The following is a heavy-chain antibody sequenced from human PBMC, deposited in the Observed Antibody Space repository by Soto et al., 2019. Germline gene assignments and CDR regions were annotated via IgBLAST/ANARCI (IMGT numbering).Heavy chain of an antibody. CDR2: TYYRSKWYN. V-gene: IGHV6-1*01. CDR1: GDSVSSNSAA. D-gene: IGHD6-13*01. J-gene: IGHJ6*02. CDR3: ARGGRMAAAGYYYYYGMDV. Sequence: SQTLSLTCAISGDSVSSNSAAWNWIRQSPSRGLEWLGRTYYRSKWYNDYAVSVKSRITINPDTSKNQFSLQLNSVTPEDTAVYYCARGGRMAAAGYYYYYGMDVWGQGTTVTVSS.